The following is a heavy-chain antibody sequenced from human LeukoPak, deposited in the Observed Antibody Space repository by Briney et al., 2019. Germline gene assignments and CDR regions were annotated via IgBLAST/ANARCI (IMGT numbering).Heavy chain of an antibody. J-gene: IGHJ4*02. V-gene: IGHV3-21*01. CDR3: ARAQTYYYDSSGYYLDY. CDR2: ISSSSSYI. Sequence: GGSLRLSCAASGFTFRSYSMNWVRQAPGKGLEWVSSISSSSSYIYYADSVKGRFTISRDNAKNSLYLQMNSLRAEDTAVYYCARAQTYYYDSSGYYLDYWGQGTLVTVSS. CDR1: GFTFRSYS. D-gene: IGHD3-22*01.